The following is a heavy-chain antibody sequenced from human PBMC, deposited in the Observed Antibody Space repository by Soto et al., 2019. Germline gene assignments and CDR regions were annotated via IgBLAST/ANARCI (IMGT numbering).Heavy chain of an antibody. CDR1: SGSIGTTNW. CDR2: IFHSGTP. D-gene: IGHD2-8*01. J-gene: IGHJ6*02. V-gene: IGHV4-4*02. CDR3: ARRTWGMDV. Sequence: QVQLQESGPGLVKPSGTLSLTCAVSSGSIGTTNWWSWVRQTPGKGLEWIGVIFHSGTPYYNPALARRVYITDHTCKNPFSLDLRVVPAADYAVYYCARRTWGMDVWGQGTTVTVSS.